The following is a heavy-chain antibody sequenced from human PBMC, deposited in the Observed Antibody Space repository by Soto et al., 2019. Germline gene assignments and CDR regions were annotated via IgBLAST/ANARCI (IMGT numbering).Heavy chain of an antibody. V-gene: IGHV3-23*01. Sequence: GGSLRLSCAASGFTFSSYAMSWVRQAPGKGLEWVSAISGSGGSTYYADSVKGRFTISRDNSKNTLYLQMNSLRAEDTAVYYCAKIPSAGYYYDSSGYFDYWGQGTLVTVSS. J-gene: IGHJ4*02. CDR3: AKIPSAGYYYDSSGYFDY. CDR2: ISGSGGST. CDR1: GFTFSSYA. D-gene: IGHD3-22*01.